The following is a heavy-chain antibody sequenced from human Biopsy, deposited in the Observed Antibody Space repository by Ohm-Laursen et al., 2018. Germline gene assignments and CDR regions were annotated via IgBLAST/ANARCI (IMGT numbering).Heavy chain of an antibody. CDR3: ARDIVTGVDYLDD. Sequence: GSLRLSCAATGLTFSSYWMTWVRQAPGKGLEWVANINPDGSEKYYADSMKGRFTISRDNAKNSLYLQMSSLRAEDTAIYYCARDIVTGVDYLDDWGQGTLVTVSS. D-gene: IGHD7-27*01. CDR1: GLTFSSYW. CDR2: INPDGSEK. V-gene: IGHV3-7*01. J-gene: IGHJ4*02.